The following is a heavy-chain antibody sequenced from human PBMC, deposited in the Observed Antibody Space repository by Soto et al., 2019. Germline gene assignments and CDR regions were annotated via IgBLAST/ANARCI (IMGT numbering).Heavy chain of an antibody. J-gene: IGHJ2*01. CDR3: AKEVTDAPTTGYYRWYFDL. D-gene: IGHD3-9*01. CDR2: ISGSGGST. CDR1: GFTFSSYA. V-gene: IGHV3-23*01. Sequence: GGSLRLSCAASGFTFSSYAMSWVRQAPGKGLEWVSAISGSGGSTYYADSVKGRFTISRDNSKNTLYLQMNSLRAEDTAVYYCAKEVTDAPTTGYYRWYFDLWGRGTLVTVSS.